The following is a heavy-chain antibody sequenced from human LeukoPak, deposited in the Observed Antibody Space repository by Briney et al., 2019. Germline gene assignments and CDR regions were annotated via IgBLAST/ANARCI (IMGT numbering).Heavy chain of an antibody. CDR2: ILYDGSNK. CDR1: GFTFSSYA. Sequence: GGSLRLSCAASGFTFSSYAMYWVRQAPGKGLEGVAVILYDGSNKYYADSVKGRFTISRDNSKNTLYLQMNSLRAEDTAVYYCARDSGSYYRYFDYWGQGTLVTVSS. V-gene: IGHV3-30-3*01. CDR3: ARDSGSYYRYFDY. D-gene: IGHD1-26*01. J-gene: IGHJ4*02.